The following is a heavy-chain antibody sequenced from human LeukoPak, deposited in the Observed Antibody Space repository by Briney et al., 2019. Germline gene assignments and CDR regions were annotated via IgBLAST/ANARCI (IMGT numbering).Heavy chain of an antibody. CDR3: ARESVVITSHAFDI. D-gene: IGHD3-22*01. CDR2: IRYDGSNK. J-gene: IGHJ3*02. CDR1: GFTFSSYG. V-gene: IGHV3-30*02. Sequence: GGSLRLSCAASGFTFSSYGMHWVRQAPGKGLEWVAFIRYDGSNKYYADSVKGRFTISRDNSKNTLYLQMNSLRAEDTAVYYCARESVVITSHAFDIWGQGTMVTVSS.